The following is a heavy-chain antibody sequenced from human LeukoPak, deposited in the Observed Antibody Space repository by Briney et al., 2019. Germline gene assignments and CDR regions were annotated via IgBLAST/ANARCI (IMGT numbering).Heavy chain of an antibody. V-gene: IGHV1-2*02. CDR2: INPNSGGT. Sequence: ASVKVSCKASGYTFTGYYMHWVRQAPGQGLEWMGWINPNSGGTNYAQKFQGRVTMTRDTSISTAYMELSSLRSEDTAVYYCARAFSSGIAAEGYWGQGTLVTVSS. CDR3: ARAFSSGIAAEGY. J-gene: IGHJ4*02. CDR1: GYTFTGYY. D-gene: IGHD6-13*01.